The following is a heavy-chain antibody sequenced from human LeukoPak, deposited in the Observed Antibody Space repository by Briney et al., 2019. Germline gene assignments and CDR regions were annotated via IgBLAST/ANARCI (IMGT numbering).Heavy chain of an antibody. CDR2: INSDGSST. Sequence: GGSLRLSCAASGFTFSSYWMHWVRQAPGKGLVWVSRINSDGSSTSYADSVKGRFTISRDNAKNTLYLQMNSLRAEDTAVYYCARGYCSSTSCYRYYYGMDVWGQGTTVTVSS. CDR1: GFTFSSYW. D-gene: IGHD2-2*01. J-gene: IGHJ6*02. CDR3: ARGYCSSTSCYRYYYGMDV. V-gene: IGHV3-74*01.